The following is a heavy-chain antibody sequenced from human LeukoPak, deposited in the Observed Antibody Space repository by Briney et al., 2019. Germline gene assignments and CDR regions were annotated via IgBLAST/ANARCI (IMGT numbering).Heavy chain of an antibody. J-gene: IGHJ4*02. D-gene: IGHD6-19*01. Sequence: GGSLRLSCAASGFTFTDYYMNWIRQAPGKGLEWVSYISSSSSTIYYADSVKGRFTISRDNAKNSLYLQMNSLRAEDTAVYYCARAPGYSSGWSSLFDYWGQGTLVTVSS. CDR2: ISSSSSTI. V-gene: IGHV3-11*04. CDR3: ARAPGYSSGWSSLFDY. CDR1: GFTFTDYY.